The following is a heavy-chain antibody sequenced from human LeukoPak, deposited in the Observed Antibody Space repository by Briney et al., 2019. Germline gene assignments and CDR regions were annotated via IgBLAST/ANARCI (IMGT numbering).Heavy chain of an antibody. Sequence: ASVKVSCKASGYTFTGYYMHWVRQAPGQGLEWMGWINPNSGGTNYAQKFQGRVTMTRDTSISTAYMELSRLRSDDTAVYYCAREGGWYSGWFDPWGQGTLVTVSS. CDR3: AREGGWYSGWFDP. D-gene: IGHD6-19*01. J-gene: IGHJ5*02. CDR2: INPNSGGT. CDR1: GYTFTGYY. V-gene: IGHV1-2*02.